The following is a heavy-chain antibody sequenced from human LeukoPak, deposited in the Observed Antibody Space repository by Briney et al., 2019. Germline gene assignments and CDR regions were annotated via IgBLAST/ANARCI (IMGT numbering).Heavy chain of an antibody. D-gene: IGHD2-15*01. V-gene: IGHV6-1*01. CDR1: GDSVSSNSAA. CDR2: TYYRSKWYN. Sequence: SQALSLTCAISGDSVSSNSAAWNWIRQSPSRGLEWLGRTYYRSKWYNDYAVSVKSRITINPDTSKNQFSLQLNSVTPEDTAVYYCARDAGDCSGGSCYYGNYYYGMDVWGQGTTVTVSS. J-gene: IGHJ6*02. CDR3: ARDAGDCSGGSCYYGNYYYGMDV.